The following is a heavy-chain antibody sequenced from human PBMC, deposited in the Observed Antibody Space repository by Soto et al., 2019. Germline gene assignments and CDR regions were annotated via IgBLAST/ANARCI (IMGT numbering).Heavy chain of an antibody. CDR2: ISSRGIST. J-gene: IGHJ4*02. D-gene: IGHD3-22*01. CDR3: SRALTHYYDTSGPALGY. Sequence: PGGSLRLSCVGSGFTFSSFDMNWVRQAPGKGLEWISYISSRGISTYYADSVKGRFTISRDNAENSLFLQMNSLRVEDTAVYYCSRALTHYYDTSGPALGYWGQGTLLTVSS. CDR1: GFTFSSFD. V-gene: IGHV3-48*03.